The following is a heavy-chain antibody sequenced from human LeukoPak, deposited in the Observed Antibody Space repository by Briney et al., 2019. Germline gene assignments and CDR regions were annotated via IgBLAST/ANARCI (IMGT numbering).Heavy chain of an antibody. Sequence: GGSLRLSCAASGFTFSNAWMSWVRQAPGKGLEWVSYISSSSTTIYDADSVKGRFTISRDNAKNSLFLQMNSLSAEDTAVYYCARASYYDSSGYYHTHFDYWGQGTLVTVSS. J-gene: IGHJ4*02. D-gene: IGHD3-22*01. V-gene: IGHV3-48*01. CDR3: ARASYYDSSGYYHTHFDY. CDR1: GFTFSNAW. CDR2: ISSSSTTI.